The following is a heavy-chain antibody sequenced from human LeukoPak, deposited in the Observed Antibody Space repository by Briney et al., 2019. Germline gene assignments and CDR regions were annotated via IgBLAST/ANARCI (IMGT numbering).Heavy chain of an antibody. Sequence: PGGSLRLSCAASGFTFRSYTMNWVRQAPGKGLEWVSAISGGSDSTYFADFVKGRFTISRDNSKNTLYLQMNSLRAEDTAVYYCAKVGLLWFGEPSRYYMDVWGKGTTVTVSS. V-gene: IGHV3-23*01. D-gene: IGHD3-10*01. CDR2: ISGGSDST. J-gene: IGHJ6*03. CDR1: GFTFRSYT. CDR3: AKVGLLWFGEPSRYYMDV.